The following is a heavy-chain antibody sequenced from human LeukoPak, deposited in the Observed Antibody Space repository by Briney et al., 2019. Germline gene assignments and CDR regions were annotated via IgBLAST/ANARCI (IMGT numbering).Heavy chain of an antibody. CDR2: IKSKTDGGTT. CDR3: TTTSKNWLYYYYMDV. CDR1: GFTFSNAW. Sequence: GGSLRLSCAASGFTFSNAWMSWVRQAPGKGLEWVGRIKSKTDGGTTDYAAPVKGRFTISRDDSKNTLYLQMNSLKTEDTAVYYCTTTSKNWLYYYYMDVWGKGTTVTVSS. J-gene: IGHJ6*03. D-gene: IGHD1-1*01. V-gene: IGHV3-15*01.